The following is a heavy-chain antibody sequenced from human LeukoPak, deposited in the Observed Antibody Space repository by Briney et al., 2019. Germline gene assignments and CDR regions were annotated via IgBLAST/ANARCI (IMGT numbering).Heavy chain of an antibody. J-gene: IGHJ4*02. CDR1: GFTFSSYS. V-gene: IGHV3-48*01. CDR3: ARLGAMAHFDY. Sequence: GGSLRLSCAASGFTFSSYSMNWVRQAPGKGLEWVSYISSSSSTIYYADSVKGRFTISRDNAKNSLYLQMNSLRAEDTAVYYCARLGAMAHFDYWGQGTLVTVSS. CDR2: ISSSSSTI. D-gene: IGHD1-26*01.